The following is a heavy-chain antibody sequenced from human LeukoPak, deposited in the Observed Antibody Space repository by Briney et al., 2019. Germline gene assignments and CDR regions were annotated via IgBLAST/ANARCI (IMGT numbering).Heavy chain of an antibody. CDR2: IKSNTAGGIT. CDR3: TADPTWFDP. D-gene: IGHD6-25*01. V-gene: IGHV3-15*01. CDR1: VFSFSNSW. J-gene: IGHJ5*02. Sequence: GGSLRLSCAASVFSFSNSWMSWVRQAPGKGLEWVGRIKSNTAGGITHYAAPVKGRFTISRDDSKNTLYLQMNSLKTEDTAVYYCTADPTWFDPWGKGTLVTVST.